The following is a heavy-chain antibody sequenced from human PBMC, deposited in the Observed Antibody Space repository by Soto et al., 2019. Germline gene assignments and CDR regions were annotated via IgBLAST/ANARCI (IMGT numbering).Heavy chain of an antibody. CDR1: GGSISRYA. CDR2: IIPAFHTT. CDR3: ARDNVDYPDLYYYYGMNV. Sequence: QVQLVQSGAEVKKPGSSVKVSCKTSGGSISRYAISWVRQAPGQGLEWLGGIIPAFHTTNYALKFQGSVTTTADEPTKTADREGSSRRSKDTAVYYCARDNVDYPDLYYYYGMNVWGQGTTVTVSS. D-gene: IGHD4-17*01. J-gene: IGHJ6*02. V-gene: IGHV1-69*01.